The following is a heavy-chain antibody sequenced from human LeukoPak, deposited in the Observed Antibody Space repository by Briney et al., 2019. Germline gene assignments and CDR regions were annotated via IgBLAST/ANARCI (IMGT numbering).Heavy chain of an antibody. CDR3: ARSIGLTGGGVDV. J-gene: IGHJ6*02. CDR2: ITDSGSTI. D-gene: IGHD3-9*01. Sequence: GGSLRLSCAASGFTFRDYNMNWVRQAPGKGMEWVSYITDSGSTIHYADSVNGRFTISRDNAKNSLYLQMNSLRAEDSAVYYCARSIGLTGGGVDVWGRGTTVTVSS. CDR1: GFTFRDYN. V-gene: IGHV3-11*01.